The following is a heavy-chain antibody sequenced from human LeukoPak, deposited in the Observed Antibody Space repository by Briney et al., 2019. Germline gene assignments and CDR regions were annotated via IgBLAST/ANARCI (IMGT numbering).Heavy chain of an antibody. CDR2: IYHSGST. J-gene: IGHJ1*01. CDR1: GYSISSGYY. Sequence: SETLSLTCAVSGYSISSGYYWGWIRQPPGKGLEWIGSIYHSGSTYYNPSLKSRGTISVDTSKNQFSLQLSSGTAADTAVYYCAILYYDFWSGYFWHWGQGTLVTVSS. CDR3: AILYYDFWSGYFWH. D-gene: IGHD3-3*01. V-gene: IGHV4-38-2*01.